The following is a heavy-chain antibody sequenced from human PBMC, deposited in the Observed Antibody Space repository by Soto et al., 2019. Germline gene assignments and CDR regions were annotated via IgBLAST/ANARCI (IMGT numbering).Heavy chain of an antibody. D-gene: IGHD3-10*01. J-gene: IGHJ4*02. Sequence: SETLSLTCTVSGGSISSGDYYWSWIRQPPGKGLEWIGYIYYSGSTYYNPSLKSRVTISVDTSKNQFSLKLSSVTAADTAVYYCARVAVLWFGEPAYYFDYWGQGTLLTVSS. CDR3: ARVAVLWFGEPAYYFDY. V-gene: IGHV4-30-4*01. CDR2: IYYSGST. CDR1: GGSISSGDYY.